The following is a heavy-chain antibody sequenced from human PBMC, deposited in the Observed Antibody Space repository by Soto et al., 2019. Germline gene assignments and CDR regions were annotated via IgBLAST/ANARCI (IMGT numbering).Heavy chain of an antibody. D-gene: IGHD6-6*01. J-gene: IGHJ4*02. CDR2: IWYDGSSK. CDR1: GFTFSSYG. Sequence: GGSLRLSCAASGFTFSSYGMHWVRQAPGKGLEWVAVIWYDGSSKYYADSVKGRFTISRDNSKNTLYLQMNSLRAEDTAVYYCAREQLVREGPLDYWGQGTLVTVSS. V-gene: IGHV3-33*01. CDR3: AREQLVREGPLDY.